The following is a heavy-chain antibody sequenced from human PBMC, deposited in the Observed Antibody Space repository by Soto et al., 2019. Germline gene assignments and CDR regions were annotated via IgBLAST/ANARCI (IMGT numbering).Heavy chain of an antibody. V-gene: IGHV1-69*13. D-gene: IGHD3-3*01. CDR2: IIPSFGTA. CDR3: ARDRLRGKIFGVVSYYYGMDV. CDR1: GGTFSSYA. J-gene: IGHJ6*02. Sequence: SVKVSCKASGGTFSSYAISWVRQAPGQGLEWMGGIIPSFGTANYAQKFQGRVTITADESTSTAYMELSSLRSEDTAVYYCARDRLRGKIFGVVSYYYGMDVWGQGTTVTVSS.